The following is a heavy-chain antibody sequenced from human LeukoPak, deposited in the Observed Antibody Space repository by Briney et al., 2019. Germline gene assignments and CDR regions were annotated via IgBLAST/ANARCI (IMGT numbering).Heavy chain of an antibody. J-gene: IGHJ5*02. CDR2: IYTSGST. D-gene: IGHD6-6*01. CDR3: ARLGSRSSGWFDP. CDR1: GGSISSYY. V-gene: IGHV4-4*09. Sequence: SETLSLTCTVSGGSISSYYWSWIRQPPGKGLEWIGYIYTSGSTNYNPSLKSRVTISVDTSKNQFSLKLSSVTAADTAVYYCARLGSRSSGWFDPLGPGNPGHRLL.